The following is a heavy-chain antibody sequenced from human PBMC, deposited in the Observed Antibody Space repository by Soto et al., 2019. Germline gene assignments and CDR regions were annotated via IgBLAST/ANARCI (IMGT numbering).Heavy chain of an antibody. Sequence: ASVKVSCKASGYTFNTYAITWVRQAPGQGLEWMGWISPNNGRTRYTQSLQDRLTMTTDTSANTAYTELRSLKSDDTAIYYCARVFLPGFPDYWGQGTLVTVSS. CDR3: ARVFLPGFPDY. J-gene: IGHJ4*02. D-gene: IGHD1-1*01. V-gene: IGHV1-18*01. CDR1: GYTFNTYA. CDR2: ISPNNGRT.